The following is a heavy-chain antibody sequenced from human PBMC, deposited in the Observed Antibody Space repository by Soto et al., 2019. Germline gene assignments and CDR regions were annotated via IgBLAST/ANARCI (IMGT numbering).Heavy chain of an antibody. V-gene: IGHV2-5*02. Sequence: QITLKESGPTLVRPAQTLTLTCGFSGFSLSSYGMGLAWFRQPPGKALEWLALIYRDDDKRYSPSLKDRLAISKDTSSNHVVLTITNMDPGDTATYFCPPAGDSGRLTFDHWGPGTMVTVSS. CDR2: IYRDDDK. J-gene: IGHJ4*02. D-gene: IGHD2-15*01. CDR3: PPAGDSGRLTFDH. CDR1: GFSLSSYGMG.